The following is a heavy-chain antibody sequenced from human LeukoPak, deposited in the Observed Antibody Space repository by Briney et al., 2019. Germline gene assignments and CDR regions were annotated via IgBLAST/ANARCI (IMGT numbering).Heavy chain of an antibody. CDR1: GFTFSSYG. V-gene: IGHV3-30*18. Sequence: PGGSLRLSCAASGFTFSSYGMHWARQAPGKGLEWVAVISYDGSNKYYADSVKGRFTISRDNSQNTLYLQMNSLRPEDTAVYYCAKVSAYYYASGFDSWGQGTLVTVSS. CDR2: ISYDGSNK. J-gene: IGHJ4*02. D-gene: IGHD3-10*01. CDR3: AKVSAYYYASGFDS.